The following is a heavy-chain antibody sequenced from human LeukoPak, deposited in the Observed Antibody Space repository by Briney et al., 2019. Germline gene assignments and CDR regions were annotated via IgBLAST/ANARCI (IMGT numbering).Heavy chain of an antibody. V-gene: IGHV3-30*18. CDR1: GFTFSSYG. CDR2: ISYDGSNK. Sequence: PGRSLRLSCAASGFTFSSYGMHWVRQAPGKGLEWVAVISYDGSNKYYVDSVKGRFTISRDNSKSTLYLQMNSLRAEDTAVYYCAKDLSLAAAGNPLPFDYWGQGTLVTVSS. CDR3: AKDLSLAAAGNPLPFDY. D-gene: IGHD6-13*01. J-gene: IGHJ4*02.